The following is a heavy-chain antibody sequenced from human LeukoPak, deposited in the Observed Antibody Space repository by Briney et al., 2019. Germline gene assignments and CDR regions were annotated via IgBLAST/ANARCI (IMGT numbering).Heavy chain of an antibody. Sequence: GASVKVSCKASGYTFTSYDINWVRQATGQGLEWMGWMNPNSGNTGYAQKFQGRVTMTRNTSISTAYMELSSLRSEDTAVYYCARGPDYYGSGSWETDYWGQGTLVTVSS. V-gene: IGHV1-8*01. CDR2: MNPNSGNT. D-gene: IGHD3-10*01. CDR3: ARGPDYYGSGSWETDY. J-gene: IGHJ4*02. CDR1: GYTFTSYD.